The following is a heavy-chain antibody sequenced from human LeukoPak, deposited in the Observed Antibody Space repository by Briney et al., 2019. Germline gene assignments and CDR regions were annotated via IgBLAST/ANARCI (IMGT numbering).Heavy chain of an antibody. D-gene: IGHD2/OR15-2a*01. CDR2: ISSSGSTT. J-gene: IGHJ4*02. V-gene: IGHV3-23*01. CDR1: GFTFSTYA. CDR3: AKRRGLENIVIVPSTTDY. Sequence: PGGSLRLSCAASGFTFSTYAMSWVRQAPGKGLEWVSAISSSGSTTNYADSVKGRFTISRDNSGNTLYLQMNSLRAEDTAVYYCAKRRGLENIVIVPSTTDYWGQGTLVTVSS.